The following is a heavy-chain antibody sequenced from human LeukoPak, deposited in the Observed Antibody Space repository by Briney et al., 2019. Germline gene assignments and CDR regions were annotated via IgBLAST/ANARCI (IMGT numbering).Heavy chain of an antibody. CDR1: GGSISSYY. CDR3: ARDGSGDYDFWSGSLADWFDP. V-gene: IGHV4-4*07. J-gene: IGHJ5*02. CDR2: IYTSGST. D-gene: IGHD3-3*01. Sequence: KPSETLSLTCTVSGGSISSYYWSWIRQPAGKGLEWIGRIYTSGSTNYNPSLKSRVTMSVDTSKNQFSLKLSSVTAADTAVYYCARDGSGDYDFWSGSLADWFDPWGQGTLVTVSS.